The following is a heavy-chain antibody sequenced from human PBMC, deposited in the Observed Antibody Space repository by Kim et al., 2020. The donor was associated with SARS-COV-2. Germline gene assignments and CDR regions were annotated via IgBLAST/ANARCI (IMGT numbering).Heavy chain of an antibody. J-gene: IGHJ2*01. Sequence: SETLSLTCTDSGGYISSYYYSWIRQPPGKGLEWIGYIYYDGTTNYNPSLKSRVSISVDTSKNQFSLKLNSVTTADTAVHYCARTSTAWWYFDLWGRGSLVTVSS. D-gene: IGHD1-26*01. CDR1: GGYISSYY. CDR3: ARTSTAWWYFDL. V-gene: IGHV4-59*13. CDR2: IYYDGTT.